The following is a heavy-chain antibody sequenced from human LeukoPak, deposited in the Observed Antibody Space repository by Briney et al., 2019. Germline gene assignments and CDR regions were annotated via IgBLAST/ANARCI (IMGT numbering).Heavy chain of an antibody. CDR3: ARVRLLWFGELGLDP. CDR2: IYSNGST. CDR1: GGSVTDYY. J-gene: IGHJ5*02. D-gene: IGHD3-10*01. V-gene: IGHV4-4*07. Sequence: SETLSLTCTVSGGSVTDYYWSWIRQPAGKGVEWIGRIYSNGSTNYNPSLKSRVTMSVDTSKNQFPLKLSSVTAADTAVYYCARVRLLWFGELGLDPWGQGTLVTVSS.